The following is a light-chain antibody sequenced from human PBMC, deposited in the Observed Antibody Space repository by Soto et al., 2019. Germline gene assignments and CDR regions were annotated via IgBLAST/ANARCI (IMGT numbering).Light chain of an antibody. Sequence: QSALTQPPSASGSPGQSVTISCTGTSSDVGDYNYVSWYRHSPGEAPKVLIRGVSIRPSGVSIRFSASKSANTASLTISGLQAEDEALYYCSSYTTSNTWVFGGGTKLTVL. CDR2: GVS. J-gene: IGLJ3*02. CDR3: SSYTTSNTWV. CDR1: SSDVGDYNY. V-gene: IGLV2-14*03.